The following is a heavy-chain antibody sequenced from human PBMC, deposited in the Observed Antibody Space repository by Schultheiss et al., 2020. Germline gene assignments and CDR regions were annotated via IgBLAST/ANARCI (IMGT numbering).Heavy chain of an antibody. CDR2: IYHSGST. D-gene: IGHD3-22*01. CDR3: ARDGDYYDSSVY. V-gene: IGHV4-34*01. CDR1: GGSFSGYY. Sequence: SETLSLTCAVYGGSFSGYYWSWIRQPPGKGLEWIGEIYHSGSTNYNPSLKSRVTISVDTSKNQFSLKLSSVTAADTAVYYCARDGDYYDSSVYWGQGTLVTVSS. J-gene: IGHJ4*02.